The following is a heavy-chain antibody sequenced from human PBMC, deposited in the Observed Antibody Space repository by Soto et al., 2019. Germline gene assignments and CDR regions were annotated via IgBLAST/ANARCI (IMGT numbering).Heavy chain of an antibody. V-gene: IGHV3-23*01. CDR2: ISGSGDTT. J-gene: IGHJ4*02. Sequence: EVKLWESGGALVQSGGSLRLCCAGSGFTFSNYAMTWVRRAPGKGLEWVSSISGSGDTTYYADSVRGRFIISIDNSKNTMCLQMNSLRAEDTAVYYCAIIMTGYYSPYDYWGQGTLVTVSS. D-gene: IGHD3-9*01. CDR3: AIIMTGYYSPYDY. CDR1: GFTFSNYA.